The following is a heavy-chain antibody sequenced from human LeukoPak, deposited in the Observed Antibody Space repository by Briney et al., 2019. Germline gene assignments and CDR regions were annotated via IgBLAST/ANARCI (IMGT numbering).Heavy chain of an antibody. CDR3: ATPSGAVAGTYYFDY. V-gene: IGHV1-69*13. CDR2: IIPIFGTA. CDR1: GGTFISYA. D-gene: IGHD6-19*01. J-gene: IGHJ4*02. Sequence: SVKVSCKASGGTFISYAISWVRQAPGQGLEWMGGIIPIFGTANYAQKFQGRVTITADEPTSTAYMELSSLRSEDTAVYYCATPSGAVAGTYYFDYWGQGTLVTVSS.